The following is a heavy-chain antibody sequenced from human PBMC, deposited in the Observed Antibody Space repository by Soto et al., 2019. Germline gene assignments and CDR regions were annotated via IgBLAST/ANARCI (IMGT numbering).Heavy chain of an antibody. V-gene: IGHV4-4*07. CDR3: AREVSSSSWYDRNWFDP. CDR1: GGSISSYY. J-gene: IGHJ5*02. CDR2: IYTSGST. Sequence: WETLSLTCTVSGGSISSYYWSWIRQPAGNGLEWIGRIYTSGSTNYNPSLKSRVTMSVDTSKNQFSLKLSSVTAADTAVYYCAREVSSSSWYDRNWFDPWGQGTLVTVSS. D-gene: IGHD6-13*01.